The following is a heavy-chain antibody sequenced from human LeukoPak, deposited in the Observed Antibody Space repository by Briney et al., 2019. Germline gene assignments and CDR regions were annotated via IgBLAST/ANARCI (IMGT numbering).Heavy chain of an antibody. CDR3: AKDVRGYTYGYVDY. D-gene: IGHD5-18*01. Sequence: GGSLRLSCAASGFTFSNYAMGWVRQPPGKGLERVSGISGGGGSTYHADSVKGRFTISRDNSKNTLYLQMSSLRAEDTAIYYCAKDVRGYTYGYVDYWGQGTLVTVSS. J-gene: IGHJ4*02. V-gene: IGHV3-23*01. CDR1: GFTFSNYA. CDR2: ISGGGGST.